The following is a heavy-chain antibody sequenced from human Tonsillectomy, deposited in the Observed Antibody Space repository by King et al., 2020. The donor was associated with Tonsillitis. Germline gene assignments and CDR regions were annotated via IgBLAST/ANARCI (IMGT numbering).Heavy chain of an antibody. J-gene: IGHJ6*03. CDR1: GFTFGSYA. V-gene: IGHV3-23*04. CDR2: ISCSGETP. Sequence: VQLVESGGGLVQPGGSLGLSCAASGFTFGSYAMNWVRQAPGKGLEWVSGISCSGETPYSADSVKGRFTTSRDNSKKTLYLQLNSPTAEDTAVYFCAWEAVVMVGCLYYYSRDVGGKGTTVTVSS. CDR3: AWEAVVMVGCLYYYSRDV. D-gene: IGHD2-15*01.